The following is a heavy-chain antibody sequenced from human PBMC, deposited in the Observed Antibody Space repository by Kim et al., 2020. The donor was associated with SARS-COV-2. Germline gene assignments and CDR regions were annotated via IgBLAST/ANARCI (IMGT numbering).Heavy chain of an antibody. J-gene: IGHJ1*01. V-gene: IGHV3-53*01. CDR1: GYTVTYSY. CDR2: IYSGGNT. D-gene: IGHD3-10*01. CDR3: SAGVVYYGSGYFKN. Sequence: GGSLRLSCAASGYTVTYSYMGWVRQAPGKGLEWVSFIYSGGNTIYAESVKGRLITSRDHSKNTLYLQLNSLRPADEAVYYCSAGVVYYGSGYFKNWVHGT.